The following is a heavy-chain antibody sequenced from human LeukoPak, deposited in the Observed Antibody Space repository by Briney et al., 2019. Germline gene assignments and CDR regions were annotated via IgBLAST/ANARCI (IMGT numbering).Heavy chain of an antibody. CDR1: GFTFSSYW. J-gene: IGHJ4*02. Sequence: GGSLRLSCVASGFTFSSYWMTWVRQAPGKGLEWLANIKEDGSIQYYLDSVRGRFTTSRDNAKTSVYLQLNSLRADDTAVYYCARDVWTGVAVSDYWGQGTLVTVSS. V-gene: IGHV3-7*01. CDR2: IKEDGSIQ. D-gene: IGHD6-19*01. CDR3: ARDVWTGVAVSDY.